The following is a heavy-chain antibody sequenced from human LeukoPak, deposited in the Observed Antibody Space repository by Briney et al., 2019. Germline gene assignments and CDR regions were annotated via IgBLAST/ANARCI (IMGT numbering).Heavy chain of an antibody. CDR2: IYYSGST. J-gene: IGHJ4*02. CDR3: ARVVGGTINY. V-gene: IGHV4-59*01. CDR1: GGSIRSDY. D-gene: IGHD3-16*01. Sequence: SETLSLTCTVSGGSIRSDYWSWIRQPPGKGPEWIGYIYYSGSTNYNPSLKSRVAISVDTSKNQFSLKLNSVTAADTAVYCCARVVGGTINYWGQGTLVTVSS.